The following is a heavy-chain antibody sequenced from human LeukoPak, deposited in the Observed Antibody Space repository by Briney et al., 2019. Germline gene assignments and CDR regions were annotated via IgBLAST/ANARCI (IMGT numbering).Heavy chain of an antibody. D-gene: IGHD1-26*01. V-gene: IGHV4-39*07. CDR3: ARGGGATPDY. CDR1: GGSISSSSYY. CDR2: IYYSGST. J-gene: IGHJ4*02. Sequence: SETLSLTCTVSGGSISSSSYYWGWIRQPPGKGLEWIGSIYYSGSTYYNPSLKSRVTISVDTSKNQFSLKLSSVTAADTAVYYCARGGGATPDYWGQGTLVTVSS.